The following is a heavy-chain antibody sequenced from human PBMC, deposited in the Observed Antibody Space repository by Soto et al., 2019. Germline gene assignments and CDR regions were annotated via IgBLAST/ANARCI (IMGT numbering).Heavy chain of an antibody. Sequence: QVQLVQSGAEVKKPGASVKVSCKASGYTFTSYAMHWVRQAPGQRLEWMGWINAGNGNTKYSQKFQGRVTITRDTSASTAYMELRSLGSEDTAVYYCARAEITMIPYGMDVWGQGTTVTVSS. D-gene: IGHD3-22*01. CDR3: ARAEITMIPYGMDV. CDR2: INAGNGNT. CDR1: GYTFTSYA. J-gene: IGHJ6*02. V-gene: IGHV1-3*01.